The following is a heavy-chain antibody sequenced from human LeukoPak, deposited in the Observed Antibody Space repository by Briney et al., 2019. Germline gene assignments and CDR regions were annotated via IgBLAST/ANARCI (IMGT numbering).Heavy chain of an antibody. V-gene: IGHV4-59*02. CDR3: ARESAGSLHDSTAAFHY. D-gene: IGHD2-8*02. Sequence: PSETLSLTCSVSGGSVTSTYWSWIRQPPGKGLEWIAYGHHSESSNYNPSYRSRVTIPVDTSRNQFSLRLTSVTAADTAVYYCARESAGSLHDSTAAFHYWGQGILVIVSS. CDR1: GGSVTSTY. J-gene: IGHJ4*02. CDR2: GHHSESS.